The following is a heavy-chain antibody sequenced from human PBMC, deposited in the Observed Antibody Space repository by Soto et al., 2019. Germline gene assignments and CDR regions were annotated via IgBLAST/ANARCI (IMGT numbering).Heavy chain of an antibody. V-gene: IGHV1-18*01. CDR2: ISAYNGNT. CDR3: ARETPTYYDYIWGSYRPARWFDP. CDR1: GYTFTSYG. J-gene: IGHJ5*02. Sequence: ASVKVSCKASGYTFTSYGISWVRQAPGQGLEWMGWISAYNGNTNYAQKFQGRVTMTRDTSISTAYMELSRLRSDDTAVYYCARETPTYYDYIWGSYRPARWFDPWGQGTLVTVSS. D-gene: IGHD3-16*02.